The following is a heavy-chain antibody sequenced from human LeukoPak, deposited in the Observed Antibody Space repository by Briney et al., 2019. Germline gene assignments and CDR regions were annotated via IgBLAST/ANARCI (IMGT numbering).Heavy chain of an antibody. CDR1: GFTFSAYS. Sequence: GGSLRLSCAASGFTFSAYSMNWVRQAPGKGLEWVAVIWYDGSNKYYADSVKGRFTISRDNSKNTLYLQMNSLRAEDTAVYYCARASYDSSGYGAFDIWGQGTMVTVSS. V-gene: IGHV3-33*08. D-gene: IGHD3-22*01. CDR3: ARASYDSSGYGAFDI. J-gene: IGHJ3*02. CDR2: IWYDGSNK.